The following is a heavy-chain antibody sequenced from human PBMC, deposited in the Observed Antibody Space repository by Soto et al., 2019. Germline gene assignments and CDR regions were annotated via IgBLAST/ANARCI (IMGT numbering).Heavy chain of an antibody. CDR3: EREIEGNILVGATSGDSDY. D-gene: IGHD1-26*01. V-gene: IGHV1-18*01. CDR1: GYTFTSYG. Sequence: QVQLVQSGAEVKKPGASVKVSCKASGYTFTSYGISWVRQAPGQGLEWMGWISAYNGNTKYAQKLQSRVTMTTDTSTSTAYMEMRSLRSDDTAVYYCEREIEGNILVGATSGDSDYWGQGTLVTVSS. CDR2: ISAYNGNT. J-gene: IGHJ4*02.